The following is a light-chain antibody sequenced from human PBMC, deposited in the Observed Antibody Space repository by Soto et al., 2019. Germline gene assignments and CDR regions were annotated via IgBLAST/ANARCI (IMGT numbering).Light chain of an antibody. CDR2: EGS. V-gene: IGLV2-23*01. J-gene: IGLJ1*01. CDR1: NSDVGSYNL. Sequence: QSLLPQPASVSWCPGQSITISCTGTNSDVGSYNLVSWYQQHPGKAPKLMIYEGSKRPSGVSNRFSGSKSGNTASLTISGLQAEDEADYYCCSYAGSSTYVFGTGTKVTVL. CDR3: CSYAGSSTYV.